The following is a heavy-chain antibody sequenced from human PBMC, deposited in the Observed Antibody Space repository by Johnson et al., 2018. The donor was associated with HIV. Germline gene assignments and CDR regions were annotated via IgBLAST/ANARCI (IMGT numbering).Heavy chain of an antibody. Sequence: VQLVESGGGLVKPGGSLRLSCAASGFTFSNVWMTWVRQAPGKGLEWVGRISWNSGSIGYADSVKGRFTISRDNAKNSLYLQMNSLRAEDTALYYGAKDVGYSSSGEGAFDIWGQGTMVTVSS. CDR2: ISWNSGSI. CDR1: GFTFSNVW. J-gene: IGHJ3*02. V-gene: IGHV3-9*01. D-gene: IGHD6-13*01. CDR3: AKDVGYSSSGEGAFDI.